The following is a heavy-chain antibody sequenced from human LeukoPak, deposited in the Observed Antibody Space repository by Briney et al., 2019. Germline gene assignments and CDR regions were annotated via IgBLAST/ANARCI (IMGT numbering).Heavy chain of an antibody. Sequence: SGGSLRLSXAASGFTFNNAWMNWVRQAPGKGLEWVGRIKTKTEGVTTDYPAPVKGRFTISRDDSKATLYLQMNSLKTEDTAVYYCTTRVVTTNDYWGRGTLVTVSS. CDR1: GFTFNNAW. V-gene: IGHV3-15*01. CDR2: IKTKTEGVTT. D-gene: IGHD2-21*02. J-gene: IGHJ4*02. CDR3: TTRVVTTNDY.